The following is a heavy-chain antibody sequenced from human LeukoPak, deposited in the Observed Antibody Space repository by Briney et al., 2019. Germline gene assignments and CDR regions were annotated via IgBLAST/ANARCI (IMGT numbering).Heavy chain of an antibody. CDR2: INHSVGST. J-gene: IGHJ6*01. V-gene: IGHV1-46*01. D-gene: IGHD3-10*01. CDR1: GYTFTSYY. Sequence: GASVKVSCKASGYTFTSYYMHWVRQAPGQGLEWRGIINHSVGSTSYAQKFQGRVTMTRDMSTSTVYMELRSLRSEDTAVYYCARSEYYGSGSYQYYYYGMDVWGQGTTVPVSS. CDR3: ARSEYYGSGSYQYYYYGMDV.